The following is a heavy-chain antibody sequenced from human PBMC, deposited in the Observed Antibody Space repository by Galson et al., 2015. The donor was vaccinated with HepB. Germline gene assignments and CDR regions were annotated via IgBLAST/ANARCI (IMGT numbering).Heavy chain of an antibody. J-gene: IGHJ5*01. D-gene: IGHD2-15*01. CDR2: IGSSGSAI. V-gene: IGHV3-48*01. CDR3: ARDPRGGWFDS. CDR1: GFTFSTYS. Sequence: LRLSCAASGFTFSTYSMNWVRQAPGKGLERVSYIGSSGSAIYYADSVKGRFTISRDNAKNSLYLQMNSLRAEDTAVYYCARDPRGGWFDSWGQGTLVTVSS.